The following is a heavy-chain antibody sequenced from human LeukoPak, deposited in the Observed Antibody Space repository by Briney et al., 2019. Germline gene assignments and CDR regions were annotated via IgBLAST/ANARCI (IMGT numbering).Heavy chain of an antibody. CDR1: GGSMTNYY. D-gene: IGHD3-22*01. CDR2: IYGNGNT. Sequence: SETLSLTCTVSGGSMTNYYWHWIRQPAGKGLEWIGHIYGNGNTDFNPSLNSRVTISLDKSQNQLSLKLNSVTAADTAVYYCARGVSSSWYPLMKWGQGTLVTVSS. V-gene: IGHV4-59*12. J-gene: IGHJ4*02. CDR3: ARGVSSSWYPLMK.